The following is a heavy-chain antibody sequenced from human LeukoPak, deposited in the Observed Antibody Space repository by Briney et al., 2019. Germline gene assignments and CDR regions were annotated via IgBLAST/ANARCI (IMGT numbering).Heavy chain of an antibody. CDR2: ISSSGGTI. J-gene: IGHJ4*02. CDR3: AKSPYRGGSSWTEFDY. CDR1: GFTFSDYY. D-gene: IGHD6-13*01. V-gene: IGHV3-11*04. Sequence: GGSLRLSCAASGFTFSDYYMSWIRQAPGKGLEWVSYISSSGGTIYCAGSVKGRFTISRDNAKNSLYLQMNSLRAEDTAVYYCAKSPYRGGSSWTEFDYWGQGTLVAVSS.